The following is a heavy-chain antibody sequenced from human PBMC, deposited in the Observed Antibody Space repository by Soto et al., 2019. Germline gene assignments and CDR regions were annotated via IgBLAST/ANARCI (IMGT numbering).Heavy chain of an antibody. D-gene: IGHD3-16*02. V-gene: IGHV3-30*18. CDR3: AKALGELSPESYDY. CDR2: VSYDGSDT. Sequence: QVQLVESGGGVVQPGRSLRLSCAASGFTFSSYAMHWVRQAPGKGLEWVAVVSYDGSDTYYADSVKGRFTISRDNSKNTLKLQMNSLRADDTAVYYFAKALGELSPESYDYWGQGTLITVSS. CDR1: GFTFSSYA. J-gene: IGHJ4*02.